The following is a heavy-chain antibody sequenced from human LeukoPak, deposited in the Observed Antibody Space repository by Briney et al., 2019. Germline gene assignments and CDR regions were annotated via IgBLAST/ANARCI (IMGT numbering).Heavy chain of an antibody. D-gene: IGHD3-9*01. Sequence: SETLSLTCTVSGGSISSSSYYWGWIRQPAGKGLEWIGRIYTSGSTNYNPSLKSRVTMSVDMSKNQFSLKLSSVTAADTAVYYCARASSYDILTGYLYYFDYWGQGTLVTVSS. CDR1: GGSISSSSYY. V-gene: IGHV4-61*02. CDR3: ARASSYDILTGYLYYFDY. CDR2: IYTSGST. J-gene: IGHJ4*02.